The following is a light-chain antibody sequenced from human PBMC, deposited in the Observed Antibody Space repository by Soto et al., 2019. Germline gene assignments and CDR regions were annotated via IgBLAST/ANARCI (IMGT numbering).Light chain of an antibody. V-gene: IGKV3-15*01. J-gene: IGKJ1*01. CDR2: GAS. Sequence: EIVMTQSPANLSVSPGERATLSCRASQSVSSNLAWYQQKPGQAPRLLIYGASTRATGIPANFSGSGSGTEFTLTISSLQSEDFAVYYCQQYSNWPPVTFGQGTKVDIK. CDR1: QSVSSN. CDR3: QQYSNWPPVT.